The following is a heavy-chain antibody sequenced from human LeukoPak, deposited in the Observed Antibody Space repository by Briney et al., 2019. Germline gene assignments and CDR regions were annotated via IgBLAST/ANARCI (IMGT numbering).Heavy chain of an antibody. J-gene: IGHJ4*02. D-gene: IGHD6-19*01. Sequence: PGGSLRLSCAASGFTLSSYWMHWVRQAPGKGLVWVSRINSDGSSRSYADSVKGRFTISRENDKNTLYLQMNSLRAEDTAVYYCERMNTKWLVHFDYWGQGTLVTVSS. CDR1: GFTLSSYW. CDR2: INSDGSSR. CDR3: ERMNTKWLVHFDY. V-gene: IGHV3-74*01.